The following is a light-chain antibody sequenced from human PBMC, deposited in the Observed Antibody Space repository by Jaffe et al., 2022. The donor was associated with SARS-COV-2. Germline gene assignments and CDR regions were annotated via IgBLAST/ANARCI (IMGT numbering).Light chain of an antibody. J-gene: IGKJ4*01. Sequence: DIQMTQSPSSLSASVGDRVTITCWASQYIENSVAWFQQKPGKAPQSLIYGASSLQSGVPSRFSGSGSGTDFTLTISSLQPEDFASYYCQQYYSYPFTFGGGTRVEIK. CDR1: QYIENS. CDR3: QQYYSYPFT. CDR2: GAS. V-gene: IGKV1-16*01.